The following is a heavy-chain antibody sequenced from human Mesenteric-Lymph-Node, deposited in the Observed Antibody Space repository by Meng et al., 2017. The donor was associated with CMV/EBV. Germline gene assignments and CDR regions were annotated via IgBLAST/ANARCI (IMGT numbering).Heavy chain of an antibody. V-gene: IGHV3-21*01. CDR1: GFTFSSYS. CDR3: ARGPGGRTYYGGMDV. Sequence: GGSLKLSCAASGFTFSSYSMNWVRQAPGKGLEWVSSISSSSSYIYYADSVKGRFTISRDNAKNSLYLQMNSLRAEDTAVYYCARGPGGRTYYGGMDVWGQGTTVTVSS. D-gene: IGHD3-3*01. J-gene: IGHJ6*02. CDR2: ISSSSSYI.